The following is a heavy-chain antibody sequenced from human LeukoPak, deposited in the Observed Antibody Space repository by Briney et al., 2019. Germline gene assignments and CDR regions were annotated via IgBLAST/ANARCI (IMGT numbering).Heavy chain of an antibody. CDR1: GGSFSGYY. J-gene: IGHJ4*02. CDR2: INHSGST. Sequence: SETLSLTCAVYGGSFSGYYWSWVRRPPGKGLEWIGEINHSGSTNYNPSLKSRVTISVDTSKNQFSLKLSSVTAADTAVYYCARGIAAAGTWGQGTLVTVSS. D-gene: IGHD6-13*01. V-gene: IGHV4-34*01. CDR3: ARGIAAAGT.